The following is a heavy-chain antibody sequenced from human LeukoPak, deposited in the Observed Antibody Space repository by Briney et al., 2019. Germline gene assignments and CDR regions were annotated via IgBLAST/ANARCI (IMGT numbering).Heavy chain of an antibody. CDR2: INHSGST. CDR3: ARGRGAGGATIDY. D-gene: IGHD1-26*01. J-gene: IGHJ4*02. V-gene: IGHV4-34*01. Sequence: SETLSLTCAVYGVSLSGYYWSWIRQPPGKGLEWIGEINHSGSTNYNPSLKSRVTISVDTSKNQFSLKLSSVTAADTAVYYCARGRGAGGATIDYWGQGTLVTVSS. CDR1: GVSLSGYY.